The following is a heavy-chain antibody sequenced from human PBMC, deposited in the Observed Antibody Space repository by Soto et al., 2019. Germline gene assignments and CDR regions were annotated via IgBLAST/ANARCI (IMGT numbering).Heavy chain of an antibody. J-gene: IGHJ4*02. CDR1: CSPISSYY. CDR3: ARPTYYYDSSGPPAY. CDR2: IYYTGTT. D-gene: IGHD3-22*01. Sequence: PSETLSLTCSVSCSPISSYYWGWFRLPPGQGLQWVGYIYYTGTTSYNPSLKGRVTVSLDTSKKQFSLKLRSVTAADTAVYFCARPTYYYDSSGPPAYWGQGTLVTVSS. V-gene: IGHV4-59*08.